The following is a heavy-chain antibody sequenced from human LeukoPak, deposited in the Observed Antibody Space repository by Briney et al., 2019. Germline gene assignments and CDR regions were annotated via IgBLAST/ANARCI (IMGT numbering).Heavy chain of an antibody. CDR1: GGSFSGYY. J-gene: IGHJ4*02. D-gene: IGHD5-18*01. Sequence: PSETLSLTCAVYGGSFSGYYWSWIRQPPGEGLEWIGEITHSGSTNYNPPLKSRVTISVDTSKNQFSLKLRSVTAADTAVYYCASEGVTDYFGHWGQGTLVTVSS. CDR2: ITHSGST. CDR3: ASEGVTDYFGH. V-gene: IGHV4-34*01.